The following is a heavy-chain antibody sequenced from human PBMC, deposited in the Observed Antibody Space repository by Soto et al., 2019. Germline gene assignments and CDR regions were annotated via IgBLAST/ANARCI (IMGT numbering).Heavy chain of an antibody. J-gene: IGHJ3*02. V-gene: IGHV3-23*01. CDR2: ISGSGGST. CDR3: AKVPPSEQWLVRDDAFDI. CDR1: GFTFSSYA. D-gene: IGHD6-19*01. Sequence: GGSLRLSCAASGFTFSSYAMSWVRQAPGKGLEWVSAISGSGGSTYYADSVKGRFTISRDNSKNTLYLQMNSLRAEDTAVYYCAKVPPSEQWLVRDDAFDIWGKGTRVTVPS.